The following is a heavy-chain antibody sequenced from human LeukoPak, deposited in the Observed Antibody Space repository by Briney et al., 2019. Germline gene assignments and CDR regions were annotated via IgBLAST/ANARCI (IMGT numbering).Heavy chain of an antibody. D-gene: IGHD6-19*01. Sequence: PGGSLRLSCAASGFTFDDYGMSWVRQAPGKGLEWVSGINWNGGSTGYADSVKGRFTISRDNAKNSLYLQMNSLRAEDTALYYCARSGPRSGWYIDYYYYYYMDVWGKGTTVTVSS. CDR1: GFTFDDYG. CDR3: ARSGPRSGWYIDYYYYYYMDV. J-gene: IGHJ6*03. V-gene: IGHV3-20*04. CDR2: INWNGGST.